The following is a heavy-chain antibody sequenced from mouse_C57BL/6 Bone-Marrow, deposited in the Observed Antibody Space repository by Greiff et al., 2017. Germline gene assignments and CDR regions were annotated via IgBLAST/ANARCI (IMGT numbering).Heavy chain of an antibody. CDR2: IYPGDGDT. CDR3: ARWMLWYPHWYFDV. CDR1: GYAFSSSW. Sequence: QVQLQQSGPELVKPGASVKISCKASGYAFSSSWMNWVKQRPGKGLEWIGRIYPGDGDTNYNGKFKGKATLTADKSSSTAYMQLSSLTSEDSAVYFCARWMLWYPHWYFDVWGTGTTVTVSS. D-gene: IGHD2-1*01. V-gene: IGHV1-82*01. J-gene: IGHJ1*03.